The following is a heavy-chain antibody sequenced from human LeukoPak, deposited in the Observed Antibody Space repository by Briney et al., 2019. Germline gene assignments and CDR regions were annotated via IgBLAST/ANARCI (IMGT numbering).Heavy chain of an antibody. V-gene: IGHV3-21*01. Sequence: GGSLRLSCAASGFTFSSYSMNWVRQAPGKGLEWVSSISSSSSYIYYADSVKGRFTISRDNAKNSLYLQMNSLRAEDTAVYYCARSCPGDAFDIWGQGTMVTVSS. CDR1: GFTFSSYS. J-gene: IGHJ3*02. CDR3: ARSCPGDAFDI. CDR2: ISSSSSYI.